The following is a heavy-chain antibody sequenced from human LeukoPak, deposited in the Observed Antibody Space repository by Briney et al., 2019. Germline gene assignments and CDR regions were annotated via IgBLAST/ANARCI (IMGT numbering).Heavy chain of an antibody. V-gene: IGHV4-34*01. CDR2: IYHSGST. CDR3: RQTVTSSHAFDI. CDR1: GGSFSGYF. J-gene: IGHJ3*02. Sequence: SETLSLTCAVYGGSFSGYFWSWIRQPPGKGLELIGEIYHSGSTNYNPSLKSRVTISVDTSKNQFSLRLNSVTAADTAVYYCRQTVTSSHAFDIWGQGTMVSVSS. D-gene: IGHD4-17*01.